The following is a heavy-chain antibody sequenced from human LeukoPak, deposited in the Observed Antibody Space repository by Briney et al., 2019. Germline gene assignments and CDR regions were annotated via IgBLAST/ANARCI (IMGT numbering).Heavy chain of an antibody. D-gene: IGHD3-10*01. CDR1: GYSISSGYY. Sequence: SETLSLTCTVSGYSISSGYYWGWIRQPPGKGLEWIGSIYHSGSTYYNPSLKSRVTISVDTSKNQFSLKLSSVTAADTAVYYCARDRELLCFGGNFQHWGQGTLVTVSS. J-gene: IGHJ1*01. CDR3: ARDRELLCFGGNFQH. V-gene: IGHV4-38-2*02. CDR2: IYHSGST.